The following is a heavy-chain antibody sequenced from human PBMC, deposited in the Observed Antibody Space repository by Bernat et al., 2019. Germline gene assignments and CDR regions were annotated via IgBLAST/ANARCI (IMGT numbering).Heavy chain of an antibody. Sequence: QVQLVESGGGVVQPGRSLRLSCAASGFTFSSFGMHWVRQAPGKGLEGVAVISYDGSKNYYADSVKGRFPISRDNSKNTLYLQMNSLRAEDTAVYYCAKGAIRYYYGSGSYINAFDIWGQGTMVTVSS. V-gene: IGHV3-30*18. CDR2: ISYDGSKN. CDR1: GFTFSSFG. J-gene: IGHJ3*02. D-gene: IGHD3-10*01. CDR3: AKGAIRYYYGSGSYINAFDI.